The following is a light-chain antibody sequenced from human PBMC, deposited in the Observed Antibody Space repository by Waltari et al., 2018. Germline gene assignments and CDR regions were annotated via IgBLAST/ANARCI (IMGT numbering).Light chain of an antibody. J-gene: IGKJ4*01. CDR2: GAY. Sequence: EIVLTQSPGTLSLSPGERATLSCRASQTVRTTYLAWYQQKPGQAPTLLIYGAYSRDTGTPDRFSGSGSGTDFSLTISSLEPEDFAVYYCQQYDISPLTFGGGTKVEIK. V-gene: IGKV3-20*01. CDR1: QTVRTTY. CDR3: QQYDISPLT.